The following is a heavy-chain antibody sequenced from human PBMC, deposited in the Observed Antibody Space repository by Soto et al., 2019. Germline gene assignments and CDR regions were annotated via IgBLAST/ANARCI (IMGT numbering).Heavy chain of an antibody. J-gene: IGHJ4*02. CDR3: ARVKKGMTTVYYFDY. V-gene: IGHV4-59*01. CDR1: GGSISSYY. Sequence: PSETLSLTCTVSGGSISSYYWSWIRQPPGKGLEWIGYIYYSGSTNYNPSLKSRVTISVDTSKNQFSLKLSSVTAADTAVYYCARVKKGMTTVYYFDYWGQGTLVTVSS. CDR2: IYYSGST. D-gene: IGHD4-17*01.